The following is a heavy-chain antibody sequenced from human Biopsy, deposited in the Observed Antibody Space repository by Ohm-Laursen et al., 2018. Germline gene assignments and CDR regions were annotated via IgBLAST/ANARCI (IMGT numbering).Heavy chain of an antibody. Sequence: SVTVSCTAPGVTFSNYGVNWVRQAPGQGLEWLGGNIPILGTGNYAQKFQDRVTVAADTSTSTATMELRSLRSDDTAVYYCATKLTGYFHHWGQRTLVIVSS. CDR3: ATKLTGYFHH. CDR1: GVTFSNYG. CDR2: NIPILGTG. V-gene: IGHV1-69*06. J-gene: IGHJ1*01. D-gene: IGHD3-9*01.